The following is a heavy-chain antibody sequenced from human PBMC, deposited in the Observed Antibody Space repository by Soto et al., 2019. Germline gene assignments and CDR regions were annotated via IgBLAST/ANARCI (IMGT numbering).Heavy chain of an antibody. CDR3: ARDQGSTKIPNS. V-gene: IGHV3-7*04. J-gene: IGHJ4*02. CDR2: IKQDGSEK. D-gene: IGHD6-6*01. Sequence: EVQLVESGGGLVQPGGSLRLSCAASGFTFSSYWMSWVRQAPGKGLEWVANIKQDGSEKYYVDSVKGRFTISRDNAKNSRNRQIRSLRAGASAVVYCARDQGSTKIPNSGGQGILVT. CDR1: GFTFSSYW.